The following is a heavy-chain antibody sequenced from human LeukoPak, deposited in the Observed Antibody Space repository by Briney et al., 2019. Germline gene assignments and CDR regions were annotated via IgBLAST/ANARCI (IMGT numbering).Heavy chain of an antibody. CDR3: AKAGSIAVAGHAFDY. Sequence: GGSLRLSCAASGFTFSSYAMSWVRQAPGKGLEWVSAISGSGGSTYYADSVKGRFTTSRDNSKNTLYLQMNSLRAEDTAVYYCAKAGSIAVAGHAFDYWGQGTLVTVSS. CDR2: ISGSGGST. D-gene: IGHD6-19*01. CDR1: GFTFSSYA. V-gene: IGHV3-23*01. J-gene: IGHJ4*02.